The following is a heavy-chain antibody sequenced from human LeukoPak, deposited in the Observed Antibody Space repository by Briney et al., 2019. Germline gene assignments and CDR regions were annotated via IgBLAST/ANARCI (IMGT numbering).Heavy chain of an antibody. J-gene: IGHJ4*02. CDR1: GGTFSSYA. CDR3: ARSLSLWWRFDY. CDR2: IIPIFGTA. Sequence: GASVKVSCKASGGTFSSYAISWVRQAPGQGLEWMGGIIPIFGTANYAQKFQGRVTITADESTSTAYMELSSLRSDDTAVYYCARSLSLWWRFDYWGQGALVTVSS. V-gene: IGHV1-69*01. D-gene: IGHD2-21*01.